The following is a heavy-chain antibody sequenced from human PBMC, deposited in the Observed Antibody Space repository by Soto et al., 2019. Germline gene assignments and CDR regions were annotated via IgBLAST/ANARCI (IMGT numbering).Heavy chain of an antibody. Sequence: SETLSLTCAISGESVSSNSAAWNRIRQSPSRGLEWLGRTYYRSKWYNDYAVSVKSRITINPDTSKNQFSLQLNSVTPEDTAVYYCARGSARSGYSSSSYYFDYWGQGTLVTVSS. V-gene: IGHV6-1*01. J-gene: IGHJ4*02. D-gene: IGHD6-13*01. CDR1: GESVSSNSAA. CDR2: TYYRSKWYN. CDR3: ARGSARSGYSSSSYYFDY.